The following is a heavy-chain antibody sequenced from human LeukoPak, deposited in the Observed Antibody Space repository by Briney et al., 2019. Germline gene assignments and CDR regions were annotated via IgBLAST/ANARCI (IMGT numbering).Heavy chain of an antibody. V-gene: IGHV3-33*01. J-gene: IGHJ6*02. D-gene: IGHD2-15*01. CDR2: IWYDGSNK. CDR3: ARDPSARNCSGGSCYYYGMDV. Sequence: GGSLRLSCAASGFTFSSYGMHWVRQAPGKGLEWVAVIWYDGSNKYYADSVKGRFTISRDNSKNTLYLQMNSLRAEDTAVYYCARDPSARNCSGGSCYYYGMDVWGQGTTVTVSS. CDR1: GFTFSSYG.